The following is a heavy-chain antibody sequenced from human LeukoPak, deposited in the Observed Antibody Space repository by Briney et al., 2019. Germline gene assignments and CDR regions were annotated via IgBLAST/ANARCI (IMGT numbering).Heavy chain of an antibody. CDR2: INPKSGGT. CDR1: GYTFTAYY. J-gene: IGHJ4*02. V-gene: IGHV1-2*02. CDR3: ARDGGYSYGLSYFDY. Sequence: ASVKVSCKASGYTFTAYYMHWVRQAPGQGLEWMGWINPKSGGTNYAQKFQGRVTMTRDTSTGTVYMEVNALRSDDTAVYYCARDGGYSYGLSYFDYWGQGTLVTVSS. D-gene: IGHD5-18*01.